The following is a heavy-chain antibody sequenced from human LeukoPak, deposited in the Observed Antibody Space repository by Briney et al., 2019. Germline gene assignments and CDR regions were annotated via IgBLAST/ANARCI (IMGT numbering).Heavy chain of an antibody. CDR3: ATTDYGYNRSN. J-gene: IGHJ4*02. Sequence: RASETLSLTCTVSGGSISSGSYYWSWIRQPAGKGLEWIGRIYTSGSTNYNPSLKSRVTISVDTSKNQFSLKLSSVTAADTAVYYCATTDYGYNRSNWGQGTLVTVSS. D-gene: IGHD5-24*01. V-gene: IGHV4-61*02. CDR2: IYTSGST. CDR1: GGSISSGSYY.